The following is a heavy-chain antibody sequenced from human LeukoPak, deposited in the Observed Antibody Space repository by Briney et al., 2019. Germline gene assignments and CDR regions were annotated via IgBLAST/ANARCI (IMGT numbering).Heavy chain of an antibody. CDR2: IYYNGST. CDR1: GGFISSYY. Sequence: PSETLSLTCTVSGGFISSYYWSWIRQPPGKGLEWIGYIYYNGSTNYTPSLKSRVTISLDTSKNQFSLKLRSVTAADTAMYYCARAVVLYYDGSGYSTRFDYWGQGTLVTVSS. CDR3: ARAVVLYYDGSGYSTRFDY. V-gene: IGHV4-59*01. J-gene: IGHJ4*02. D-gene: IGHD3-22*01.